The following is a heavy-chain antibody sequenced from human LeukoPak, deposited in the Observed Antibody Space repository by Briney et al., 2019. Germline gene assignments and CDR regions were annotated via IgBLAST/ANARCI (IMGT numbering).Heavy chain of an antibody. Sequence: SETLSLTCAVYGGSFSGYYWSWIRQPPGKGLEWIGEINHSGSTNYNPSLKSRVTISVDTSKNQFSLKLSSVTAADTAVYYCARAYSPSPWELQAFDYWGQGTLVTVSS. D-gene: IGHD1-26*01. CDR2: INHSGST. V-gene: IGHV4-34*01. CDR3: ARAYSPSPWELQAFDY. CDR1: GGSFSGYY. J-gene: IGHJ4*02.